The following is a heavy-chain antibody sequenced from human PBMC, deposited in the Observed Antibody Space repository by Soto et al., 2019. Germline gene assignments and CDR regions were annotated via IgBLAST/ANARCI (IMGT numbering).Heavy chain of an antibody. CDR1: GYTFANYG. CDR2: ISAYNGYT. CDR3: ARHSSTVPQSPFDY. J-gene: IGHJ4*02. V-gene: IGHV1-18*01. D-gene: IGHD4-17*01. Sequence: QVQLVQSGAEVKKPGASVKVSCKDSGYTFANYGISWVRQAPGQGLEWMGWISAYNGYTNYAQNLQGRVTMTTDTSTSTAYMELRSLRSDDTAVYYCARHSSTVPQSPFDYWGQGTLVTVSS.